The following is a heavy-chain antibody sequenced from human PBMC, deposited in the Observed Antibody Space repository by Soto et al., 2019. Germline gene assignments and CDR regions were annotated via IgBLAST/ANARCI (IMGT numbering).Heavy chain of an antibody. V-gene: IGHV1-69*08. Sequence: QVQLVQSGAEVKKPGASVTVSCTASGGSVSNYTLSWVRQAPGQGLQLMGRIIPILGIANYAENFQGRLTIIADKSTSTAYMELSSLRSEDTAVYFCAGDSAYSNSALDFWGKGTLVIVS. J-gene: IGHJ4*02. D-gene: IGHD4-4*01. CDR2: IIPILGIA. CDR3: AGDSAYSNSALDF. CDR1: GGSVSNYT.